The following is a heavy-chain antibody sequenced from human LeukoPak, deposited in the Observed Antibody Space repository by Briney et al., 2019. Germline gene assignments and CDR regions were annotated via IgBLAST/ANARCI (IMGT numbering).Heavy chain of an antibody. CDR2: IYYSGST. Sequence: SETLSLTCTVSGCSISSSSYYWGWIRQPPGKGLESIGRIYYSGSTYYNPALKSRVTISVDTSNNLFPLKLSSVTAADTAVYYCARECYYDFWSGHNPGKQGDYYFDYWGQGTLVTVSS. D-gene: IGHD3-3*01. CDR3: ARECYYDFWSGHNPGKQGDYYFDY. CDR1: GCSISSSSYY. V-gene: IGHV4-39*06. J-gene: IGHJ4*02.